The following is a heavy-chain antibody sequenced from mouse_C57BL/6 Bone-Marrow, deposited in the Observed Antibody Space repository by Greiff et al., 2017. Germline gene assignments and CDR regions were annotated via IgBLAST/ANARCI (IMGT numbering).Heavy chain of an antibody. CDR1: GYAFSSSW. D-gene: IGHD3-2*02. J-gene: IGHJ4*01. CDR2: IYPGDGDT. Sequence: QVQLKQSGPELVKPGASVKISCKASGYAFSSSWMNWVKQRPGKGLEWIGRIYPGDGDTNYNGKFKGKATLTADKSSSTAYMQLSSLTSEDSAVYFCAREGSSGPYYAMDYWGQGTSVTVSS. V-gene: IGHV1-82*01. CDR3: AREGSSGPYYAMDY.